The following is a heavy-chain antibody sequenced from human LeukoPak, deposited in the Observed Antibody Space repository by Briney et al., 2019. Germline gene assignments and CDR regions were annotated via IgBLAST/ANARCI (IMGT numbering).Heavy chain of an antibody. V-gene: IGHV3-23*01. D-gene: IGHD2-15*01. CDR1: GFTFSSYA. CDR3: ARDIGDCSSGTCYSDYFDY. J-gene: IGHJ4*02. CDR2: ISGSGGST. Sequence: PGGSLRLSCAASGFTFSSYAMSWVRQAPGKGLEWVSAISGSGGSTYYADSVKGRFTISRDNSKNTLLLQMDSLRAEDTAVYYCARDIGDCSSGTCYSDYFDYWGQGTLVTVSS.